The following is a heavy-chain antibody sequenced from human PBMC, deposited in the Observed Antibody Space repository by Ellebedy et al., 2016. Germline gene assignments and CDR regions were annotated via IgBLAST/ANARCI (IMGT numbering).Heavy chain of an antibody. CDR3: ARGLYSYGYVYNWFNP. CDR2: INHSGST. V-gene: IGHV4-30-2*01. D-gene: IGHD5-18*01. J-gene: IGHJ5*02. CDR1: GGSITSGGFS. Sequence: SETLSLXXAVSGGSITSGGFSWSWIRQPPGKGLEWIGYINHSGSTNYNPSLKSRVTISVDTSKNQFSLKLSSVTAADTAVYYCARGLYSYGYVYNWFNPWGQGTLVTVSS.